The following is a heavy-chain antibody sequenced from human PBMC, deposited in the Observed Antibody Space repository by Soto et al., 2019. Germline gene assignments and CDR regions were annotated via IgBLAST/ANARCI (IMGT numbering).Heavy chain of an antibody. CDR1: GVTFSSYA. D-gene: IGHD3-10*01. J-gene: IGHJ4*02. V-gene: IGHV3-23*01. CDR3: AKQRAGFGSGSDTYYFDS. Sequence: EVQLLESGGGLVQPGGSLRLSCVASGVTFSSYAMSWVRQAPGKGLEWVSAISGSGGTTFYADSVKGRFAISRDNSNNTLHLQMSSLRTEDTALYFCAKQRAGFGSGSDTYYFDSWGQGTLVTVSS. CDR2: ISGSGGTT.